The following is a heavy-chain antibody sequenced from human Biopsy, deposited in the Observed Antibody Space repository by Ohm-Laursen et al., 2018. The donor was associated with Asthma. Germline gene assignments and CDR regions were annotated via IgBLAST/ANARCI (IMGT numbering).Heavy chain of an antibody. V-gene: IGHV2-5*01. CDR1: GFSLKIGAVG. J-gene: IGHJ4*01. CDR3: ARAIRLEDFLTGSFTSYFDN. CDR2: IYWIDDK. Sequence: TQTLTLTCTFSGFSLKIGAVGVGWIRQPPGKAPECLAVIYWIDDKYYSPSLRNRLTVSKDTSRNRVVLAMTNMEPRDTATYFCARAIRLEDFLTGSFTSYFDNWDLGILVSVS. D-gene: IGHD3/OR15-3a*01.